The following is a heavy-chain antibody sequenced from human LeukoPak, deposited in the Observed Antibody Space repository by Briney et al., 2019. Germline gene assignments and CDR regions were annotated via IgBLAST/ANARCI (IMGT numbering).Heavy chain of an antibody. CDR2: ISGGGEKT. J-gene: IGHJ1*01. CDR3: AKGSFAPVRGVPSEYFQH. V-gene: IGHV3-23*01. CDR1: GFTFDTYA. D-gene: IGHD3-10*01. Sequence: PGGPLRLSCSASGFTFDTYAMSWVRQAPGKGLEWVSAISGGGEKTYHADSVQGRFTISRDNSKGTLSLQMNSLRVEDTAIYYCAKGSFAPVRGVPSEYFQHWGQGSLVTVSS.